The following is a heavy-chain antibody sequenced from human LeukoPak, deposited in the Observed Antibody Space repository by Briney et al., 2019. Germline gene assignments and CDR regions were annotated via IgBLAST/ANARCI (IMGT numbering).Heavy chain of an antibody. D-gene: IGHD7-27*01. Sequence: ASVKVSCKASGGTFISYAISWVRQAPGQGLEWMGGIIPIFGTANYAQKFQGRVTITTDESTSTAYMELSSLRSEDTAVYYCARRTGDNNWDYWGQGTLVTVSS. CDR2: IIPIFGTA. CDR1: GGTFISYA. CDR3: ARRTGDNNWDY. J-gene: IGHJ4*02. V-gene: IGHV1-69*05.